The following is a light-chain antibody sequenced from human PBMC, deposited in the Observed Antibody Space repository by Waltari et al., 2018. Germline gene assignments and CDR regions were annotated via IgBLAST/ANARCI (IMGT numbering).Light chain of an antibody. CDR1: SRDVGGYKS. CDR3: CSHAGSYVI. V-gene: IGLV2-11*01. Sequence: QSALPQPRSVSGSPGQSVTISCTGTSRDVGGYKSVSWYQQHPGKAPKLMIYDVSERPSGVPDRFSGSKSGNTASLTISGLQAEDEADYYCCSHAGSYVIFGGGTKLTVL. J-gene: IGLJ2*01. CDR2: DVS.